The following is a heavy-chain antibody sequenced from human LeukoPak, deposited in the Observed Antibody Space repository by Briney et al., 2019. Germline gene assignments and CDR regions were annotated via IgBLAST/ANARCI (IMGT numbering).Heavy chain of an antibody. CDR1: GFTFSSCG. CDR2: IGPTGTDR. V-gene: IGHV3-21*01. Sequence: GGSLRLSCAASGFTFSSCGFNWVRQAPGKGLEWVSSIGPTGTDRYYADSVRGRFTISRDNAKNSMYLQMDSQRDEDTAVYYCATETIGRHYDYWGQGTLLTVSS. CDR3: ATETIGRHYDY. D-gene: IGHD1-14*01. J-gene: IGHJ4*02.